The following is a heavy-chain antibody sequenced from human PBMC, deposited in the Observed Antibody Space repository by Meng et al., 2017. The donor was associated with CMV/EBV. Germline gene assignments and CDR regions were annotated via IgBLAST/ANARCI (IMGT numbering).Heavy chain of an antibody. CDR2: IYPGDSDT. CDR3: ARQGEGIVVVPAAIWFDP. V-gene: IGHV5-51*01. J-gene: IGHJ5*02. Sequence: FPSYRSGWVRQMPGKGLEWMGIIYPGDSDTRYSPSFQGQVTISADKSISTAYLQWSSLKASDTAMYYCARQGEGIVVVPAAIWFDPWGQGTLVTVSS. CDR1: FPSYR. D-gene: IGHD2-2*01.